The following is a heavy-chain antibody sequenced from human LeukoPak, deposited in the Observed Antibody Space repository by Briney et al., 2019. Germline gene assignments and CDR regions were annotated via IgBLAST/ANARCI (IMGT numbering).Heavy chain of an antibody. J-gene: IGHJ4*02. D-gene: IGHD3-22*01. CDR1: GGTFSSYA. V-gene: IGHV1-69*01. CDR2: IIPIFGTA. Sequence: SVKVSCKASGGTFSSYAISWVRQAPGQGLEWMGGIIPIFGTANYAQKFQGRVTITADESTSTAYMELSSLRSEDTAVYYCAKDGVYYSDNNDYNWGQGTLVTVSS. CDR3: AKDGVYYSDNNDYN.